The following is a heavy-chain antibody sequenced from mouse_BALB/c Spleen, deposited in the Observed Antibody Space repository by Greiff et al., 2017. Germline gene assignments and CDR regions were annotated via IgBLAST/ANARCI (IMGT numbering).Heavy chain of an antibody. CDR2: ISSGGSYT. Sequence: VQLKESGGGLVKPGGSLKLSCAASGFTFSSYAMSWVRQSPEKRLEWVAEISSGGSYTYYPDTVTGRFPISRDNAKNTLYLEMSSLRSEDTAMYYCARDNYRYAMDYWGQGTSVTVSS. CDR1: GFTFSSYA. J-gene: IGHJ4*01. D-gene: IGHD2-14*01. V-gene: IGHV5-9-4*01. CDR3: ARDNYRYAMDY.